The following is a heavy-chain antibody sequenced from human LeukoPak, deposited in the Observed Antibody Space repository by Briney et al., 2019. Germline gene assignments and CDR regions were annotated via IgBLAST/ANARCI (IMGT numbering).Heavy chain of an antibody. CDR3: ARDPHLGYCSSTSCYGIFDY. D-gene: IGHD2-2*01. Sequence: GGSLRLSCAASGFTSSSYGMHWVRQAPGKGLEWVAVIWYDGSNKYYADSVKGRFTISRDNSKNTLYLQMNSLRAEDTAVYYCARDPHLGYCSSTSCYGIFDYWGQGTLVTVSS. V-gene: IGHV3-33*01. J-gene: IGHJ4*02. CDR1: GFTSSSYG. CDR2: IWYDGSNK.